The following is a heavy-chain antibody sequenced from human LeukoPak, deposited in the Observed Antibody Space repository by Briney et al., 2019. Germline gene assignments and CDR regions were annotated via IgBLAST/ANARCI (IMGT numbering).Heavy chain of an antibody. Sequence: PSETLSLTCTVPGGSISSYYWSWIRQPPEKGLEWIGYIYHSGSTNYNPSLKNRVTISVDTSKNQFSLKLSSVTAADTAVYYCTRHPGRRYDWYYFDYWGQGTLVTVSS. D-gene: IGHD5-12*01. CDR2: IYHSGST. J-gene: IGHJ4*02. CDR3: TRHPGRRYDWYYFDY. CDR1: GGSISSYY. V-gene: IGHV4-59*08.